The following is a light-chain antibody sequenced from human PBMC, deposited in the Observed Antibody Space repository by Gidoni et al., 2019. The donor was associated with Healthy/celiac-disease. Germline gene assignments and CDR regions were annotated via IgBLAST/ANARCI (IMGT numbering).Light chain of an antibody. CDR3: QQSYSTLLT. V-gene: IGKV1-39*01. Sequence: DSQMTQSPSSLSASVGDRVTITCRASQSISSYLNWYQQKPGKAPKLLIYAASSLQRGVPSRFSCSASGTDFTLPISSLQPEDFATYYCQQSYSTLLTFGGXTQVEIK. CDR1: QSISSY. CDR2: AAS. J-gene: IGKJ4*01.